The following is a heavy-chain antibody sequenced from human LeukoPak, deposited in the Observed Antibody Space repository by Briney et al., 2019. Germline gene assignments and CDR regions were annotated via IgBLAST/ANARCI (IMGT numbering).Heavy chain of an antibody. CDR1: GGSISSGGYY. V-gene: IGHV4-31*03. CDR3: ARGSSTSCPGDY. CDR2: IYYSGST. D-gene: IGHD2-2*01. J-gene: IGHJ4*02. Sequence: SQTLSLTCTVSGGSISSGGYYWSWIRQHPGKGLEWIGYIYYSGSTYYNPSLKSRVTISVDTSKNQSSLKLSSVTAADTAVYYCARGSSTSCPGDYWGQGTLVTVSS.